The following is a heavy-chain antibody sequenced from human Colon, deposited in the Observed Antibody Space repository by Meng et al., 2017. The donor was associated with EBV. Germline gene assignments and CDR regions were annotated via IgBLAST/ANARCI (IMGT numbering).Heavy chain of an antibody. V-gene: IGHV4-39*07. D-gene: IGHD2-21*02. J-gene: IGHJ4*02. CDR1: GDRVQNKNKY. CDR2: IYYSGRT. CDR3: ARGDLDGDCYYCLDF. Sequence: LDVCGPGLMNLLHTLSLYFLVSGDRVQNKNKYRGWLRQPPGKGLEWIGNIYYSGRTNSNQSITSRVAISVDTSKNQFSLRLNSVTAADSAIYSCARGDLDGDCYYCLDFWGQGALVTVSS.